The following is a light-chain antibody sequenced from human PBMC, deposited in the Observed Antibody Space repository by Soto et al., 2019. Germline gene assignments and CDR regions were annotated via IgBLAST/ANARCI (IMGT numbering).Light chain of an antibody. CDR3: SSYKATYTLI. J-gene: IGLJ2*01. V-gene: IGLV2-8*01. CDR1: SSDVGGYNY. CDR2: EGS. Sequence: QSVLTQPPSASGSPGQSVTISCTGTSSDVGGYNYVSWYQQHPGKAPKVMIYEGSKRPSGVSNRFSGSKSGNTASLTISGLQPEDEADYYCSSYKATYTLIFGGGTKLTVL.